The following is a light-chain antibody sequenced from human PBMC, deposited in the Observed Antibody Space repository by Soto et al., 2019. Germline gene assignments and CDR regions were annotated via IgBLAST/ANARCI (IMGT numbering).Light chain of an antibody. CDR3: QQYNNWPAIT. CDR2: GAS. Sequence: EIVMTQSPATLSVSPGERATLSCRASQSVRSNIAWYQQKPGQAPRLLIYGASTRATGIPARFSGSGSGTEFTLTISSLQSEDFAVYYCQQYNNWPAITFGQGTRMAIK. CDR1: QSVRSN. V-gene: IGKV3D-15*01. J-gene: IGKJ5*01.